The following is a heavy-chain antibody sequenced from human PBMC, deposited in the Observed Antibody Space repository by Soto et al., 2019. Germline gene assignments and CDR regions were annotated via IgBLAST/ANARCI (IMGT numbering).Heavy chain of an antibody. CDR1: GYTFTSYG. V-gene: IGHV1-18*04. CDR3: ARSRWDTAMVMPYYFDY. CDR2: ISAYNGNT. D-gene: IGHD5-18*01. J-gene: IGHJ4*02. Sequence: SVKVSCKASGYTFTSYGISWLRQAPGQGLEWMGWISAYNGNTNYAQKLQGRVTMTTDTSTSTAYMELRSLRSDDTAVYYCARSRWDTAMVMPYYFDYWGQGTLVTVSS.